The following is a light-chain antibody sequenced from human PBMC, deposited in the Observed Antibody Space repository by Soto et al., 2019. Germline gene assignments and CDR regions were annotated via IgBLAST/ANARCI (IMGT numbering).Light chain of an antibody. Sequence: QSSLTQPASVSGSPGQSITISCTGTSGDVGSYNRVSWYQQYPGKAPKLIIYEVTDRPSGVSNRFSGSKSGNTASLTISGLEAEDEAEYYCSSYTNINTRACVFGTGTKVTVL. CDR1: SGDVGSYNR. CDR2: EVT. J-gene: IGLJ1*01. V-gene: IGLV2-14*01. CDR3: SSYTNINTRACV.